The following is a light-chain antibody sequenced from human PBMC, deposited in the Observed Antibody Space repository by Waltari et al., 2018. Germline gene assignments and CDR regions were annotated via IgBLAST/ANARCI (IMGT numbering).Light chain of an antibody. J-gene: IGLJ2*01. CDR3: QSFDNSLGVAV. V-gene: IGLV1-40*01. Sequence: QSVLTQPPSVSGAPGQRVTISCTGSSSNIGSSYDVQWYQQLPGTAPKLLIYANRHRPSGVPDRFSGSKSGSSASLAITGLRAGDDADYYCQSFDNSLGVAVFGGGTKLTVL. CDR2: ANR. CDR1: SSNIGSSYD.